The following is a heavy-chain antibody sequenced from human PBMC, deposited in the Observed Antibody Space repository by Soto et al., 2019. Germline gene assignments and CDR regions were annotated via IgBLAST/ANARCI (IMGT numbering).Heavy chain of an antibody. CDR2: MNPNSGNT. D-gene: IGHD2-15*01. Sequence: VKVSCKASGYTFTSYDINWVRQATGQGLEWMGWMNPNSGNTGYAQKFQGRVTMTRNTSISTAYMELSSLRSEDTAVYYCARADIVVAEYYFDYWGQGTLVTVSS. J-gene: IGHJ4*02. V-gene: IGHV1-8*01. CDR3: ARADIVVAEYYFDY. CDR1: GYTFTSYD.